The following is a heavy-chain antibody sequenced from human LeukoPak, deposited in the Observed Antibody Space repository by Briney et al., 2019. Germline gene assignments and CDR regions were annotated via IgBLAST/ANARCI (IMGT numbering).Heavy chain of an antibody. CDR2: ISGSGGGIST. CDR1: GFTLSNYA. CDR3: ARDHLWGSDY. V-gene: IGHV3-23*01. Sequence: LXLSCAASGFTLSNYAMSWVRQAPGKXLEWVSAISGSGGGISTYYADSVKGRFTISRDISKSTMYLQMNSLRAEDTAVYYCARDHLWGSDYWGQGTLVTVSS. J-gene: IGHJ4*02. D-gene: IGHD3-16*01.